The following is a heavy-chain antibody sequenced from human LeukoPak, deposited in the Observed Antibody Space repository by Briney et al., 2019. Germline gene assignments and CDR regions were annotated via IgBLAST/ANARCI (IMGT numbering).Heavy chain of an antibody. CDR2: IIPIFGTA. CDR1: GGTFSSYA. V-gene: IGHV1-69*05. J-gene: IGHJ3*02. D-gene: IGHD3-16*02. CDR3: ARAYYDYVWGSYRYDAFDI. Sequence: SVKVSCKASGGTFSSYAISWVRQAPGQGLEWMGGIIPIFGTANYAQKFQGRVTITTDESTSTAYMELSSLRSEDTAVYYCARAYYDYVWGSYRYDAFDIWGQGTMVTVSS.